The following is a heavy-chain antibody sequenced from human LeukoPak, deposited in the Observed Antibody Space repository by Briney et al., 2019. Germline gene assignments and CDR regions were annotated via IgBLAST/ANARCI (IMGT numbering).Heavy chain of an antibody. D-gene: IGHD3-10*01. V-gene: IGHV3-21*01. CDR2: ISSSSSYI. Sequence: PGGSLRLSAAPSGCTFSSYSMNWVRQAPGKGLEWVSSISSSSSYIYYADSVKGRFTISRDNAKNSLYLQMNSLRAEDTAVYYCARDPHGVYWGQGTLVTVSS. CDR3: ARDPHGVY. CDR1: GCTFSSYS. J-gene: IGHJ4*02.